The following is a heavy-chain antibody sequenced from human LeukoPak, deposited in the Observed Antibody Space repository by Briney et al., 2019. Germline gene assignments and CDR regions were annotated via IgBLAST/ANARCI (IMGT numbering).Heavy chain of an antibody. J-gene: IGHJ4*02. CDR2: IYDSGST. CDR1: GASISGSGYY. CDR3: AKSGGYGLIDY. D-gene: IGHD1-26*01. Sequence: SETLSRTCTVSGASISGSGYYWGWIRQPPGKGLEWIGNIYDSGSTYYNASLQSRVTISIDTSKNQFSLRLSSVTAADTAMYYCAKSGGYGLIDYWGQGTLVTVSS. V-gene: IGHV4-39*01.